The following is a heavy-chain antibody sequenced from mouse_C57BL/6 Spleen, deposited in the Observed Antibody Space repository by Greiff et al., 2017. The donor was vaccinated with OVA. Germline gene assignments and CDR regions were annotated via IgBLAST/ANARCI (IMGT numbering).Heavy chain of an antibody. CDR1: GYTFTSYW. Sequence: QVQLQQPGAELVMPGASVKLSCKASGYTFTSYWMHWVKQRPGQGLEWFGEIDPSDSYTNYNQKFKGKSTLTVDKSSSTAYMQLSSLTSEDSAVYYCAYGSSYPYAMDYWGQGTSVTVSS. CDR3: AYGSSYPYAMDY. V-gene: IGHV1-69*01. J-gene: IGHJ4*01. D-gene: IGHD1-1*01. CDR2: IDPSDSYT.